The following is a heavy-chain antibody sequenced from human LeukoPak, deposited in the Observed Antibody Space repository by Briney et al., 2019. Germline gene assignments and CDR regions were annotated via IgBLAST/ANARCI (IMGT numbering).Heavy chain of an antibody. CDR2: ISGSGRNT. CDR3: AGDRGYLQFDY. D-gene: IGHD3-10*01. CDR1: GFTFSSYD. V-gene: IGHV3-23*01. J-gene: IGHJ4*02. Sequence: GGSLRLSCAASGFTFSSYDMSWVRQAPGKGLEWVSEISGSGRNTYYADSVKGRFTISRDNSKNTLFLQMNSLRAEDTAVYYCAGDRGYLQFDYWGQGTLVTVSS.